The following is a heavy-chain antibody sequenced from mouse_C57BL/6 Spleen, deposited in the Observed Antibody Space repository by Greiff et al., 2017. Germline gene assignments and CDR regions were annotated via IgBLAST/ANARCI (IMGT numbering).Heavy chain of an antibody. Sequence: QVQLKQPGAELVKPGASVKMSCKASGYTFTSYWITWVKQRPGQGLEWIGDIYPGSGSTNYNEKFKSKATLTVDTSSSTAYMQLSSLTSEDSAVYYCARSGDYYGSRTWFAYWGQGTLVTVSA. CDR3: ARSGDYYGSRTWFAY. CDR2: IYPGSGST. D-gene: IGHD1-1*01. V-gene: IGHV1-55*01. J-gene: IGHJ3*01. CDR1: GYTFTSYW.